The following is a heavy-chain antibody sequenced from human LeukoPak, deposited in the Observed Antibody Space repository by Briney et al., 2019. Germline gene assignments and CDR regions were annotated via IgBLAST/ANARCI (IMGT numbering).Heavy chain of an antibody. V-gene: IGHV1-46*01. Sequence: ASVKVSCKASGYTFTSYYMHWVRQAPGQGLEWMGIINPSGGSTSYAQKFQGRVTMTRDTSTSTVYTELSSLGSEDTAVYYCARDGNWAPGLYWYFDLWGRGTLVTVSS. CDR3: ARDGNWAPGLYWYFDL. J-gene: IGHJ2*01. D-gene: IGHD7-27*01. CDR1: GYTFTSYY. CDR2: INPSGGST.